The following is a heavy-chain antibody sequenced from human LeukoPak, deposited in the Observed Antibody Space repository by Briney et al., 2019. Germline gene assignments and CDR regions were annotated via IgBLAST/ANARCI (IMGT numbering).Heavy chain of an antibody. CDR3: ARGGYYGLGNDFRFDP. J-gene: IGHJ5*02. V-gene: IGHV4-59*01. D-gene: IGHD3-10*01. Sequence: SETLSLTCTVSGDSFSYFYWSWTRQHPRKGLEWMGYINNSGSTNYNPSLKSRVTISVDTSKNQFSLKLTSVTAADTAIYYCARGGYYGLGNDFRFDPWGQGTLVTVSS. CDR2: INNSGST. CDR1: GDSFSYFY.